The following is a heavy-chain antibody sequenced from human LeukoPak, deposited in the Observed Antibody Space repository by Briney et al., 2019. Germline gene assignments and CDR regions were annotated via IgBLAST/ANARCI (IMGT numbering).Heavy chain of an antibody. Sequence: GGSLRLSCAASGFTFGSYAMSWVRQAPGKGLEWVSAISGSGGSTYYADSVKGRFTISRDNSKNTLYLQMNSLRAEDTAVYYCAKDPTREDYVWGSYRPRPQVVDYWGQGTLVTVSS. J-gene: IGHJ4*02. CDR2: ISGSGGST. D-gene: IGHD3-16*02. V-gene: IGHV3-23*01. CDR1: GFTFGSYA. CDR3: AKDPTREDYVWGSYRPRPQVVDY.